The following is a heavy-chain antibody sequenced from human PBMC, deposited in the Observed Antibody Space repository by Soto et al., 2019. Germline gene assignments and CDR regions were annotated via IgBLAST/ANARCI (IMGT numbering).Heavy chain of an antibody. CDR1: GFTFSSYE. CDR2: ISSSGSTI. V-gene: IGHV3-48*03. CDR3: ASSALRYFDWLLYGMDV. J-gene: IGHJ6*02. D-gene: IGHD3-9*01. Sequence: GGSLRLSCAASGFTFSSYEMNWVRQAPGKGLEWVSYISSSGSTIYYADSVKGRFTIPRDNAKNSLYLQMNSLRAEDTAVYYCASSALRYFDWLLYGMDVWGQGTTVTVSS.